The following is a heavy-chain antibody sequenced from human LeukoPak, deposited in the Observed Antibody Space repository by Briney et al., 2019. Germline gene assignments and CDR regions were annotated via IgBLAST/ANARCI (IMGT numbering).Heavy chain of an antibody. CDR2: IWYDGSNK. Sequence: PGRSLRLSCAASGFTFSSYGMHWVRQAPGKGLEWVAVIWYDGSNKYYADSVKGRFTISRDNSKNTLYLQMNSLRAEDTAVYYCARDQYDSSGSYSLDYWGQGTLVTVSS. D-gene: IGHD3-22*01. CDR3: ARDQYDSSGSYSLDY. J-gene: IGHJ4*02. V-gene: IGHV3-33*01. CDR1: GFTFSSYG.